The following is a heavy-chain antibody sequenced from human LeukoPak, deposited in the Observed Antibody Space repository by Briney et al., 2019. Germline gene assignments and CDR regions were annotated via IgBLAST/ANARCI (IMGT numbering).Heavy chain of an antibody. D-gene: IGHD7-27*01. CDR3: ATIGDRRTGELYRIDY. V-gene: IGHV3-30-3*01. Sequence: GGSLRLSCAASGFTFSNYAMHWVRQAPGKGLEWVAVVSYDGSNKYYADSVKGLFTISRDNSKNTLYLQMSSLRAEDAAIYYCATIGDRRTGELYRIDYWGQGTLVTVSS. CDR2: VSYDGSNK. J-gene: IGHJ4*02. CDR1: GFTFSNYA.